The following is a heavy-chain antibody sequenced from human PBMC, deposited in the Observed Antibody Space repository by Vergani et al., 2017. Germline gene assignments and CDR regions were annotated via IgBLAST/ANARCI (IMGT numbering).Heavy chain of an antibody. V-gene: IGHV4-31*03. CDR3: ARSKADDYVWGSYRYYGSGFDY. D-gene: IGHD3-16*02. CDR1: GGSISSGGYY. J-gene: IGHJ4*02. CDR2: IYYSGST. Sequence: QVQLQESGPGLVKPSQTLSLTCTVSGGSISSGGYYWGWIRQHPGTGLEWIGYIYYSGSTYYNPSLKSRVTISVDTSKNQFSLKLSSVTAADTAVYYCARSKADDYVWGSYRYYGSGFDYWGQGTLVTVSS.